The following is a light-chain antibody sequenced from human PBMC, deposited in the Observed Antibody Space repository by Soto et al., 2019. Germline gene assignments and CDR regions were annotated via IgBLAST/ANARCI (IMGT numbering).Light chain of an antibody. CDR3: HQYGSDHPYS. Sequence: EIVLTQSPGTLSLSPGEIATLSCRASQSVSSSYLAWYQQKPGQAPRLLIYGASSSATGIPDRFSGSVSGTDVTHTISRLEPVDFAVYYWHQYGSDHPYSFGQGTVMEIK. CDR1: QSVSSSY. J-gene: IGKJ2*03. CDR2: GAS. V-gene: IGKV3-20*01.